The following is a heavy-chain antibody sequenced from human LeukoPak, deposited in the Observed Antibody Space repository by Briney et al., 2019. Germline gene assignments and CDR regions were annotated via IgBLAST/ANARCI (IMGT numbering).Heavy chain of an antibody. Sequence: PSETLFLTCTVSGGSISSSSYYWGWIRQPPGKGLEWIGSIYYSGSTYYNPSLKSRVTISVDTSKNQFSLKLSSVTAADTAVYYCAKHSSGIYYPSYFDYWGQGPRVTVSS. J-gene: IGHJ4*02. D-gene: IGHD3-10*01. CDR1: GGSISSSSYY. V-gene: IGHV4-39*01. CDR3: AKHSSGIYYPSYFDY. CDR2: IYYSGST.